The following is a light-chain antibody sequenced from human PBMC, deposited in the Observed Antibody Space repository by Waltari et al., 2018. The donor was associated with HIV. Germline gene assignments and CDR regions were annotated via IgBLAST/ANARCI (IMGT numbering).Light chain of an antibody. J-gene: IGKJ4*01. CDR2: AAS. CDR3: QQFHSFPLT. CDR1: QAINTY. Sequence: IQLTQSPSFLSASVGDSVTITCRASQAINTYLAWYQQKPGKAPKLLMYAASTLQRGVPPTFSGSGSGTEFTLTINALHPDDFATYYCQQFHSFPLTFGGGTNVE. V-gene: IGKV1-9*01.